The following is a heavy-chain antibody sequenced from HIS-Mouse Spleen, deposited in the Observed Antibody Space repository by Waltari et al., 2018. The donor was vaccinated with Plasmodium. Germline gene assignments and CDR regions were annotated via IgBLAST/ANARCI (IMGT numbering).Heavy chain of an antibody. CDR2: IYYSGST. D-gene: IGHD3-16*01. Sequence: QVKLQESGPGLVKPSETLSLTCTVSGCPISSYYWSWIRQPPGKGLEWIGYIYYSGSTNYNPSLKSRVTISVDTSKNQFSLKLSSVTAADTAVYYCARVGRRIWGAFDIWGQGTMVTVSS. J-gene: IGHJ3*02. CDR1: GCPISSYY. CDR3: ARVGRRIWGAFDI. V-gene: IGHV4-59*01.